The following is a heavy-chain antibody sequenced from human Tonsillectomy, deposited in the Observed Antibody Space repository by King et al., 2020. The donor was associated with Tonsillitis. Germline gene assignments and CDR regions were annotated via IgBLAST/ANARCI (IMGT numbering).Heavy chain of an antibody. J-gene: IGHJ5*02. CDR2: IDPSDSYT. D-gene: IGHD6-6*01. CDR1: GYSFTSYW. V-gene: IGHV5-10-1*03. Sequence: VQLVESGAEVKKPGESLRISCKGSGYSFTSYWISWVRQMPGKGLEWMGRIDPSDSYTNYSPSFQGHVTISADKSISTAYLQWSSLKASDTAMYYCARWAGSSPIFDPRGQGTLVTVSS. CDR3: ARWAGSSPIFDP.